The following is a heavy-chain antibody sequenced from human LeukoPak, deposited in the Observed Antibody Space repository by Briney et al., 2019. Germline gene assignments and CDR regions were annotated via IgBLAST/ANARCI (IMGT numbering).Heavy chain of an antibody. Sequence: SETLSLTCAVYGGSFSGYYWSWIRQPPGKGLEWIGEINHSGSTYYNPSLKSRVTISVDTSKNQFSLKLSSVTAADTAVYYCARSYKGSPRVVDYWGQGTLVTVSS. D-gene: IGHD1-14*01. J-gene: IGHJ4*02. V-gene: IGHV4-34*01. CDR3: ARSYKGSPRVVDY. CDR2: INHSGST. CDR1: GGSFSGYY.